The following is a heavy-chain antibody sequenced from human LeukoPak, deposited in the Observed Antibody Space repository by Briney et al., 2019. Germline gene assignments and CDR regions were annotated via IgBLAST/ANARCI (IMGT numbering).Heavy chain of an antibody. D-gene: IGHD1-14*01. CDR3: ARDPDFAALDS. V-gene: IGHV3-7*01. J-gene: IGHJ4*02. CDR2: IKEDGSLT. Sequence: GGSLRLSCAASGFTFSSYGMHWVRQAPGKGLEWVANIKEDGSLTYHMDSVKGRFTISRDNARNSLYLQMNSLRADDTAVYYCARDPDFAALDSWGRGIVVTVSS. CDR1: GFTFSSYG.